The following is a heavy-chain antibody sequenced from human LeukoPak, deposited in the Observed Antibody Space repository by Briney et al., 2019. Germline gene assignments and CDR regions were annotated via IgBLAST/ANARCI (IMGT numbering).Heavy chain of an antibody. V-gene: IGHV4-34*01. Sequence: SETLSLTCAVYGGSFSGYYWSWIRQPPGKGLEWIGEINHSGSTNYNPSLKSRVTISVDTSKNQFSLKLSSVTAADTAVYYCARSGSGRALRVYYYGMDVWGQGTTVTVSS. CDR2: INHSGST. D-gene: IGHD6-19*01. CDR1: GGSFSGYY. J-gene: IGHJ6*02. CDR3: ARSGSGRALRVYYYGMDV.